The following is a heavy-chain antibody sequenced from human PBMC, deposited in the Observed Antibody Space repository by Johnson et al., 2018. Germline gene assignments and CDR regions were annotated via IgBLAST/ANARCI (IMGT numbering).Heavy chain of an antibody. CDR1: GGTFSNYA. CDR2: IIPIFGTA. V-gene: IGHV1-69*12. J-gene: IGHJ1*01. CDR3: ARARYDTSGYSIQH. D-gene: IGHD3-22*01. Sequence: QVQLVQSGAEVKKPGSSVKVSCKASGGTFSNYAISWVRQAPGQGLAWMGGIIPIFGTANYAQKFQGRVTITADESTSTAYMELSSLRPEDKAVYYCARARYDTSGYSIQHWGQGTLVTVSS.